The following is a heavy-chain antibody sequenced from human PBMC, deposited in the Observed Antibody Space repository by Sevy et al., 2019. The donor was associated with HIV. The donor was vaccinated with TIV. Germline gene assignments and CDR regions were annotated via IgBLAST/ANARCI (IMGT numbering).Heavy chain of an antibody. CDR2: ISAYNGNT. V-gene: IGHV1-18*01. CDR3: ARDAGIAAAGTPLDAFDI. J-gene: IGHJ3*02. Sequence: ASVKVSCKASGYTFTSYGISWVRQAPGQGLEWMGWISAYNGNTNYVQKLQGRVTMTTDTSTSTAYMELRSLRSDDTAVYYCARDAGIAAAGTPLDAFDIWGQGTMVTVSS. CDR1: GYTFTSYG. D-gene: IGHD6-13*01.